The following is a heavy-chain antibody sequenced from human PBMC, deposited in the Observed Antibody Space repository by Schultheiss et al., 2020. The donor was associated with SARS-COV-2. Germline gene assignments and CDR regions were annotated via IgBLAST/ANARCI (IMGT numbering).Heavy chain of an antibody. D-gene: IGHD3-10*01. Sequence: SETLSLTCAVYGGSFSGYYWSWIRQPAGKGLEWIGRIYTSGSTNYNPSLKSRVTISVDTSKNQFSLKLSSVTAADTAVYYCARAWRVMVRGAHIKSFDYWGQGTLVTVSS. V-gene: IGHV4-59*10. CDR3: ARAWRVMVRGAHIKSFDY. CDR2: IYTSGST. CDR1: GGSFSGYY. J-gene: IGHJ4*02.